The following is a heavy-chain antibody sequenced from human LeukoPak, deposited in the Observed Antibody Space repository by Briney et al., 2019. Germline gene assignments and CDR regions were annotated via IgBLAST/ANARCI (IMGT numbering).Heavy chain of an antibody. CDR1: GGSISSYY. V-gene: IGHV4-4*07. D-gene: IGHD5-12*01. J-gene: IGHJ5*02. Sequence: PSETLSLTCTVSGGSISSYYWSWIRQPAGKGLEWIGRIYTSGSTNYNPSLKSRVTMSVDTSKNQFSLKLSSVTAAYTAVDYRARELKQTYIGGFDPRGQGTLVTVSS. CDR3: ARELKQTYIGGFDP. CDR2: IYTSGST.